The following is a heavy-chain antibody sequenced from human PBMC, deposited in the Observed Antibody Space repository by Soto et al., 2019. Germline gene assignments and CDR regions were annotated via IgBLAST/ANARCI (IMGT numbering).Heavy chain of an antibody. V-gene: IGHV4-31*03. Sequence: SETLSLTCPVSGGSIRSGGYYWSWIRQHPGKGLEWIGYIYYSGSTNYNPSLKSRVTVSVDTSKNQFSLKLSSVTAADTAVYYCARGPRIAVAGGDFDYWGQGTLGTVSS. J-gene: IGHJ4*02. D-gene: IGHD6-19*01. CDR2: IYYSGST. CDR1: GGSIRSGGYY. CDR3: ARGPRIAVAGGDFDY.